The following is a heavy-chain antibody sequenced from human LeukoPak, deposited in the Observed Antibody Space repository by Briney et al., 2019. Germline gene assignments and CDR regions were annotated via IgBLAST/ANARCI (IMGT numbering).Heavy chain of an antibody. CDR2: ISGSGGST. J-gene: IGHJ5*02. CDR3: AKDPNYDFWSGYSMFDP. CDR1: GFTFSSYA. Sequence: GGSLRLSCAASGFTFSSYAMSWVRQAPGKGLEWVSAISGSGGSTYYADSVKGRFTISRDNSMNTLYLQMNSLRAEDTAVYYCAKDPNYDFWSGYSMFDPWGQGTLVTVSS. V-gene: IGHV3-23*01. D-gene: IGHD3-3*01.